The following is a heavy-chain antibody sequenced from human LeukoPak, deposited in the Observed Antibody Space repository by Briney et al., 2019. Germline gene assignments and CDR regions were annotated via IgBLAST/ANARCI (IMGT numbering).Heavy chain of an antibody. CDR1: GFTFSSYG. V-gene: IGHV3-30*02. J-gene: IGHJ4*02. D-gene: IGHD3-10*01. CDR2: IRYDGSNK. Sequence: GGSLRLSCAASGFTFSSYGMHWVRQAPGKGLEWVAFIRYDGSNKYYADSVKGRFTISRDNSKNTLYLQMNSLRAEDTAVYYCAKGPDLGSGSYFFDYWGQGTLGTVSS. CDR3: AKGPDLGSGSYFFDY.